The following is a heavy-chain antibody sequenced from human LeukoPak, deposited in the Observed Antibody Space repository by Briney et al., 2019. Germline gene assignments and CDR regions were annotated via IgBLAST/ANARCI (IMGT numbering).Heavy chain of an antibody. Sequence: PGGSLRLSCGASGFSFSNFWMSWIRQAPGKGLERVANMNPDGSATYYLDSVKGRFTISRDNAKTSVYLQMNSLRPDDTAVYYCARTLVEVPGHSDLVDFWGQGTLVTVSS. CDR2: MNPDGSAT. V-gene: IGHV3-7*01. J-gene: IGHJ4*02. D-gene: IGHD2-2*01. CDR3: ARTLVEVPGHSDLVDF. CDR1: GFSFSNFW.